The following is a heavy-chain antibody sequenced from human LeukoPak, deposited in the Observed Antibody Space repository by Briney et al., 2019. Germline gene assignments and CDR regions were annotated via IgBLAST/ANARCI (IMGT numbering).Heavy chain of an antibody. V-gene: IGHV4-59*01. D-gene: IGHD6-19*01. Sequence: SETLSLTCTVSGGSISSYYWSWIRQPPGKGLEWIGYIYYSGSTNYNPSLKSRVTISVDTSKNQFSLKLSSVTAADTAVYYCAGDSSGWYLYWYFDLWGRGTLVTVSS. CDR1: GGSISSYY. CDR2: IYYSGST. CDR3: AGDSSGWYLYWYFDL. J-gene: IGHJ2*01.